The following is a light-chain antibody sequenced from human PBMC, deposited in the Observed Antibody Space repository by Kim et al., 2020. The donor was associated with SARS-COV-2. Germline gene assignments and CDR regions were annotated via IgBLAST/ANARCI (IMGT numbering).Light chain of an antibody. CDR3: QHRGNWPLT. V-gene: IGKV3-11*01. CDR1: QSVNSY. CDR2: DAS. Sequence: SSPGERATLSCRASQSVNSYLVWYQQKPGQPPRLLISDASNRATGIPARFSGSGSGTDFTLTISSLEPEDFAVYYCQHRGNWPLTFGGGTKVDIK. J-gene: IGKJ4*01.